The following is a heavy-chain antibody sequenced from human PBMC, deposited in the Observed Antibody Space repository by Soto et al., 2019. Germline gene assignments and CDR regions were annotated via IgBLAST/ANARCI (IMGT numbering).Heavy chain of an antibody. Sequence: TLSLPFTVSGGSMSSGWYYWSWIRQHPGKVLEWIVYIYYSGSTYYNPSLKSRVTISVDTSKNQFSLKLSSVTAADTAVYYCARANCTNGVCYTGDYFDYWGQGTLVTVSS. CDR1: GGSMSSGWYY. CDR3: ARANCTNGVCYTGDYFDY. J-gene: IGHJ4*02. D-gene: IGHD2-8*01. CDR2: IYYSGST. V-gene: IGHV4-31*03.